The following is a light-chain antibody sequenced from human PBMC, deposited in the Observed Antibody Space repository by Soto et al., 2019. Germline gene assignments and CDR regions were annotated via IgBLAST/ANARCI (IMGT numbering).Light chain of an antibody. CDR2: GDS. J-gene: IGKJ1*01. CDR1: QSVSSSH. V-gene: IGKV3-20*01. Sequence: EIVLTQSPDTLSLSPGETATLSCRASQSVSSSHLAWYQQKVGQAPRLLIYGDSRRATGNPDRFSGSGSGTAFTLIITRLDPEDFAVYYWQYYGTSTGTFGQGTKVDIK. CDR3: QYYGTSTGT.